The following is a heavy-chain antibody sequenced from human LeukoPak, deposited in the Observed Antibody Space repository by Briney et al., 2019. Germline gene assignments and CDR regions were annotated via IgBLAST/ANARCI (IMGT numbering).Heavy chain of an antibody. CDR3: ARVVGYSYAPGPFDY. CDR1: GGSISSSSYY. V-gene: IGHV4-39*01. J-gene: IGHJ4*02. Sequence: KPSETLSLTCTVSGGSISSSSYYWGWIRQPPGKGLEWIGSIYYSGSTYYNPSLKSRVTISVDTSKNQFSLKLSSVTAADTAVYYCARVVGYSYAPGPFDYWGQGTLVTVSS. CDR2: IYYSGST. D-gene: IGHD5-18*01.